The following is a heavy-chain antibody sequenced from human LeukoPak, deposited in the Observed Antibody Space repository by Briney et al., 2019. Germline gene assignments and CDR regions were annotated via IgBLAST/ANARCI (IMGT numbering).Heavy chain of an antibody. CDR3: TRSRPGTEAGQPNLDY. CDR2: ISSISSII. Sequence: PGGSLRLSCAASGFTFSTYSMSWVRQAPGKGLEWVSYISSISSIIYYADSVKGRFTISRDNARNSLYLQMNSLRAEDTAVYYCTRSRPGTEAGQPNLDYWGQGTLVTVSS. D-gene: IGHD6-13*01. V-gene: IGHV3-48*01. CDR1: GFTFSTYS. J-gene: IGHJ4*02.